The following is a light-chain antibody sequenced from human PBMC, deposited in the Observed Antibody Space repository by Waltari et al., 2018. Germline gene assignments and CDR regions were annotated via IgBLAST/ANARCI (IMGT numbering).Light chain of an antibody. Sequence: SYVLTQPPSVSVAPGKTARITCGGNNIGSKSVHVYQQRPGQAPVLVIYYDSDRPSGIPERFSGSNSGNTATLTISRVEAGDEADYYCQVWDSSSDHPVVFGGGTKLTVL. V-gene: IGLV3-21*04. J-gene: IGLJ2*01. CDR2: YDS. CDR1: NIGSKS. CDR3: QVWDSSSDHPVV.